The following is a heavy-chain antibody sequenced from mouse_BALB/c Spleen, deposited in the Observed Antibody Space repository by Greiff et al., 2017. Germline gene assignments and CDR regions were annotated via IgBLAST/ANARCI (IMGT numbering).Heavy chain of an antibody. CDR1: GFTFSSYG. J-gene: IGHJ4*01. CDR2: ISSGGSYT. Sequence: EVQGVESGGDLVKPGGSLKLSCAASGFTFSSYGMSWVRQTPDKRLEWVATISSGGSYTYYPDSVKGRFTISRDNAKNTLYLQMSSLKSEDTAMYYWAGGGGGAMDYWGQGTSVTVSS. V-gene: IGHV5-6*01. CDR3: AGGGGGAMDY.